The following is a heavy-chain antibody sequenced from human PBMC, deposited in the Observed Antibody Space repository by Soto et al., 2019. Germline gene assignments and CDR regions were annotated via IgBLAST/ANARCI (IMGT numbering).Heavy chain of an antibody. Sequence: SETLSLTCTVSGGSISSGGYYWSWIRQHPGKGLEWIGYIYYSGSTYYNPSLKSRVTISVDTSKNQFSLKLSSVTAADTAVYYCARTLEMATIGYYGMDVWGQGTTVTVSS. CDR2: IYYSGST. CDR1: GGSISSGGYY. V-gene: IGHV4-31*03. D-gene: IGHD5-12*01. J-gene: IGHJ6*02. CDR3: ARTLEMATIGYYGMDV.